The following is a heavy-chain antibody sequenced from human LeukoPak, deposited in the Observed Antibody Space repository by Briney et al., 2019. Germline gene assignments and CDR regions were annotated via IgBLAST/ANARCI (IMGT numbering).Heavy chain of an antibody. Sequence: GASLKISFQGFGSSFTSYWIGWVRQMPGKGMEWMGVIYPGDSRIRYNPSFQGQVTISVDKSISTAYLQWVSLKASDTAMYYCACRDLTSTWSFPWGQGTLVTVSS. CDR3: ACRDLTSTWSFP. J-gene: IGHJ5*02. V-gene: IGHV5-51*01. D-gene: IGHD6-13*01. CDR2: IYPGDSRI. CDR1: GSSFTSYW.